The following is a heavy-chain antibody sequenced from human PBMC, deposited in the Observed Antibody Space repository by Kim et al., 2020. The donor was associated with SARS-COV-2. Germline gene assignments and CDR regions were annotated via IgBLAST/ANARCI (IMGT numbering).Heavy chain of an antibody. V-gene: IGHV3-33*01. Sequence: GGSLRLSCAASGFTFSSYGMHWVRQAPGKGLEWVAVIWYDGSNKYYADSVKGRFTISRDNSKNTLYLQMNSLRAEDTAVYYCARDESLSPRSGWASSLDAFDIWGQGTMVTVSS. CDR2: IWYDGSNK. CDR1: GFTFSSYG. D-gene: IGHD6-19*01. J-gene: IGHJ3*02. CDR3: ARDESLSPRSGWASSLDAFDI.